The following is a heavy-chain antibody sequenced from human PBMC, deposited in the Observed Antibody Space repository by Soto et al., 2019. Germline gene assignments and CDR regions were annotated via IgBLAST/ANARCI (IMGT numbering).Heavy chain of an antibody. CDR1: GFTFSSYA. CDR2: ISYDGSNK. D-gene: IGHD1-26*01. Sequence: PGGSLRLSCAASGFTFSSYAMHWVRQAPGKGLEWVAVISYDGSNKYYADSVKGRFTISRGNSKNTLYLQMNSLRAEDTAVYYCARDLVGATGPRTYYYYGMDVWGQGTTVTVSS. CDR3: ARDLVGATGPRTYYYYGMDV. J-gene: IGHJ6*02. V-gene: IGHV3-30-3*01.